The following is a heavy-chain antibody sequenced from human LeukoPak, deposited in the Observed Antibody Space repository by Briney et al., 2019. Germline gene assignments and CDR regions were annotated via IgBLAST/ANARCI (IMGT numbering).Heavy chain of an antibody. Sequence: GGSLRLSCAASGFPFSSYSMNWVRQAPGKGLEWVSSILSNTAYTYYADSLKGRFTISRDNDKNSLYLQMNSLRAEDTAVYYCARDGWVGDQVGWFDPWGQGTLVTVSS. CDR3: ARDGWVGDQVGWFDP. CDR2: ILSNTAYT. CDR1: GFPFSSYS. D-gene: IGHD3-10*01. V-gene: IGHV3-21*01. J-gene: IGHJ5*02.